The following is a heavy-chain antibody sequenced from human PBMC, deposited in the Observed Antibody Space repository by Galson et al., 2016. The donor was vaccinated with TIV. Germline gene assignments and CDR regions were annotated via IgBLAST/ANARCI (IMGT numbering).Heavy chain of an antibody. CDR3: ARAADTWHDVPFDY. V-gene: IGHV1-18*01. D-gene: IGHD1-1*01. CDR2: ISTDTANT. CDR1: GYTFTSYG. Sequence: QSGAEVKEPGESLNISCKASGYTFTSYGFGWVRQAPGQGLEWMGGISTDTANTNYAQKFQGRVTLTTETSTRTASMELRVLTSDDTAMYYCARAADTWHDVPFDYWGQGALVTVSS. J-gene: IGHJ4*02.